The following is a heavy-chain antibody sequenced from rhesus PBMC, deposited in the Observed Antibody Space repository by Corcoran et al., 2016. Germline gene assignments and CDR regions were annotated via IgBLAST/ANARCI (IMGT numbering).Heavy chain of an antibody. CDR3: ARDGAAGTTKDYFDY. CDR1: GGSIISSNW. Sequence: QVQLQESGPGLVKHSETLSLTFAVSGGSIISSNWWSGIRHPLGTGLEWLGYISGSSGSTYYNPSLKSRVTISTDTSKNQFSLKLISVTAADTAVYYCARDGAAGTTKDYFDYWGQGVLVTVSS. V-gene: IGHV4-65*01. CDR2: ISGSSGST. J-gene: IGHJ4*01. D-gene: IGHD1-20*01.